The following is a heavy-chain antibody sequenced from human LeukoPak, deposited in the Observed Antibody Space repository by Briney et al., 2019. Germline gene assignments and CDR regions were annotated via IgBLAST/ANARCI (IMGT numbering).Heavy chain of an antibody. CDR1: GFTFSSYA. Sequence: PGGSLRLSCAASGFTFSSYAMSWVRQAPGKGLEWVSAISGSGGSTYYADSVKGRFTISRDNSKNTLYLQMNSLRAEDTAVYYCAKDLAAGLGTSCYDYWGEGTLVTVSS. CDR2: ISGSGGST. CDR3: AKDLAAGLGTSCYDY. J-gene: IGHJ4*02. D-gene: IGHD2-2*01. V-gene: IGHV3-23*01.